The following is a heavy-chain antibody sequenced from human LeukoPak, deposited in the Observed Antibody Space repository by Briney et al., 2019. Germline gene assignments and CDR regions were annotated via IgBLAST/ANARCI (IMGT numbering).Heavy chain of an antibody. V-gene: IGHV1-8*03. J-gene: IGHJ6*03. D-gene: IGHD2-8*01. CDR2: MNPNSGNT. CDR3: ARANYCTNGVCPSADQRAGHYYYYYYLDV. CDR1: GYTFTSYD. Sequence: ASVKVSCKASGYTFTSYDINWVRQATGQGLEWMGWMNPNSGNTGYAQKFQGRVTITRNTSISTAYMELSSLRSEDTAVYYCARANYCTNGVCPSADQRAGHYYYYYYLDVWGKGTTVTVSS.